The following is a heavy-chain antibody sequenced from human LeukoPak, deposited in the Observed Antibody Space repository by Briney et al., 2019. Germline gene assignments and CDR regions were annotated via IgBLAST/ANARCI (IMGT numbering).Heavy chain of an antibody. Sequence: GGSLRLSCAASGFTVSSNYMSWVRQAPGTGLQWVSVIYSGGSTYYADSVKGRFTISRDNSKNTLYLQMNSLRAEDTAVYYCARGWSSSSYFGYWGQGTLVTVSS. CDR1: GFTVSSNY. J-gene: IGHJ4*02. CDR2: IYSGGST. V-gene: IGHV3-66*01. CDR3: ARGWSSSSYFGY. D-gene: IGHD6-6*01.